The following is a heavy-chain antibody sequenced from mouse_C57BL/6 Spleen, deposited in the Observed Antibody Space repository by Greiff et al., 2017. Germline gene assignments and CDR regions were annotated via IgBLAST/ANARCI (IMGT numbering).Heavy chain of an antibody. J-gene: IGHJ4*01. CDR1: GYTFTDHI. D-gene: IGHD1-1*01. V-gene: IGHV1-11*01. CDR2: IYPVSGET. Sequence: LQESGAELASPGASVTLSCKASGYTFTDHIMNWVKKRPGQGLEWIGRIYPVSGETNYNQKFMGKATFSVDRSSSTVYMVLNSLTSEDPAVYYCASGYYGSRDAMDYWGQGTSVTVSS. CDR3: ASGYYGSRDAMDY.